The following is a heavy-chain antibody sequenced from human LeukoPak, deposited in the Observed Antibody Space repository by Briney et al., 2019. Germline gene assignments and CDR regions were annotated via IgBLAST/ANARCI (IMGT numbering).Heavy chain of an antibody. J-gene: IGHJ3*02. Sequence: GGSLRLSCAASGFSFSSYWMHWVRQAPGKGLVWVSHINTDGTRISYADSVKGRFTISRDNAKNTLSLQMDSLGTEDTAVYYCARELGVGVIGDAFDMWGQGTMVTVSS. CDR2: INTDGTRI. CDR3: ARELGVGVIGDAFDM. V-gene: IGHV3-74*01. CDR1: GFSFSSYW. D-gene: IGHD3-22*01.